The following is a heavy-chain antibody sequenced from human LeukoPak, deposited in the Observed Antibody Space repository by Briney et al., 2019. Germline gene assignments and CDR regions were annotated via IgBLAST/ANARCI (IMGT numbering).Heavy chain of an antibody. CDR3: ARDSRIVGATGNFDY. V-gene: IGHV4-61*02. J-gene: IGHJ4*02. D-gene: IGHD1-26*01. CDR1: GGSISSGSYY. Sequence: PSQTLSLTRTVSGGSISSGSYYWSWIRQPAGKGLEWIGRIYTSGSTNYNPSLKSRVTISVDTSKNQFSLKLSSVTAADTAVYYCARDSRIVGATGNFDYWGQGTLVTVSS. CDR2: IYTSGST.